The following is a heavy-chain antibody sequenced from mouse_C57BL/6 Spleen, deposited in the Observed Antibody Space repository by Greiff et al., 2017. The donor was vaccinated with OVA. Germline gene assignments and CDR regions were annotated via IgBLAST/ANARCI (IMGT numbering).Heavy chain of an antibody. D-gene: IGHD1-1*01. V-gene: IGHV1-69*01. Sequence: QVQLQQPGAELVMPGASVKLSCKASGYTFPSYWMHWVKQRPGQGLEWIGEIDPSDSYTNYNQKFKGKSTLTVDKSSSTAYMQLSSLTSEDSAVYYCARRGELRGYFDVWGTGTTVTVSS. CDR2: IDPSDSYT. CDR1: GYTFPSYW. CDR3: ARRGELRGYFDV. J-gene: IGHJ1*03.